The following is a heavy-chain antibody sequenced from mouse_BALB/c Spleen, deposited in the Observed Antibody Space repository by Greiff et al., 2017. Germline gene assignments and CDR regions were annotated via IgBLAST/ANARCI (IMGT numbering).Heavy chain of an antibody. V-gene: IGHV5-4*02. CDR3: ARDALPHYYAMDY. J-gene: IGHJ4*01. CDR1: GFTFSDYY. CDR2: ISDGGSYT. Sequence: DVMLVESGGGLVKPGGSLKLSCAASGFTFSDYYMYWVRQTPEKRLEWVATISDGGSYTYYPDSVKGRFTISRDNAKNNLYLQMSSLKSEDTAMYYCARDALPHYYAMDYWGQGTSVTVSS.